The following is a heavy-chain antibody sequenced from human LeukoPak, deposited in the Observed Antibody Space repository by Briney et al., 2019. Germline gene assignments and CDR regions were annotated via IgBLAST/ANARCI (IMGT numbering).Heavy chain of an antibody. CDR3: ATRQLPVYYYYGMDV. J-gene: IGHJ6*02. Sequence: GGSLRLSCAASGFTFSSYSMNWVRQAPGKGLGWVSSISSSSSYIYYADSVKGRFTISRDNAKNSLYLQMNSLRAEDTAVYYRATRQLPVYYYYGMDVWGQGTTVTVSS. CDR2: ISSSSSYI. CDR1: GFTFSSYS. V-gene: IGHV3-21*01. D-gene: IGHD2-2*01.